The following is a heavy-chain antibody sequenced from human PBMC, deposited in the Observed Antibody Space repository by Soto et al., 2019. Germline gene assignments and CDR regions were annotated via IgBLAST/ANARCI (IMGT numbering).Heavy chain of an antibody. CDR2: IGTAGDT. V-gene: IGHV3-13*01. J-gene: IGHJ3*02. Sequence: GGSLRLSCAASGFTFSSYDMHWVRQATGKGLEWASAIGTAGDTYYPGSVKGRFTISRENAKDSLYLQMNSLRAGDTAVYYCARVSQGDYRAFDIWGQGTMVT. CDR3: ARVSQGDYRAFDI. CDR1: GFTFSSYD. D-gene: IGHD4-17*01.